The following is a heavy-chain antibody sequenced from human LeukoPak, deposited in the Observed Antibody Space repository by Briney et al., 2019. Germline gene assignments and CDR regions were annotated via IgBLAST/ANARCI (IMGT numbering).Heavy chain of an antibody. CDR1: GFMFNSYW. J-gene: IGHJ4*02. D-gene: IGHD1-1*01. V-gene: IGHV3-7*04. CDR3: AREGTGTFDY. CDR2: IKQDGSDK. Sequence: PGGSLRLSCAASGFMFNSYWMSWIRQAPGKGLEWVANIKQDGSDKYYVDSVKGRLTISRDNAKNSLYLQMNSLRAEDTAVYYCAREGTGTFDYWGQGTLVTVSS.